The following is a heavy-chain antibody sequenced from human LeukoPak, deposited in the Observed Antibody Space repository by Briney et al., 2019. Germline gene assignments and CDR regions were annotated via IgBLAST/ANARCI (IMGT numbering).Heavy chain of an antibody. CDR3: ARDQYYYDSSGYRNWFDP. J-gene: IGHJ5*02. CDR2: IWYDGSDK. D-gene: IGHD3-22*01. Sequence: GGSLRLSCAASGFTFSNYGMQWVRQAPGKGLEWVAVIWYDGSDKYYADSVKGRFAISRDNSKNTLYLQMNSLRAEDTAVYYCARDQYYYDSSGYRNWFDPWGQGTLVTVSS. CDR1: GFTFSNYG. V-gene: IGHV3-33*01.